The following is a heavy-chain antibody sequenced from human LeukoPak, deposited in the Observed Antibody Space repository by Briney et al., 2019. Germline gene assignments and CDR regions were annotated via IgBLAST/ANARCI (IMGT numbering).Heavy chain of an antibody. CDR2: ISYDGSNK. CDR1: GFTFSSYA. Sequence: PGRSLRLSCAASGFTFSSYAMHWVRQAPGKGLEWVAVISYDGSNKYYADSVKGRFTISRDNSKNALYLQMNTLRAEDTAVYYCARRGPDSIAVAGILYYYYYYMDVWGKGTTVTVSS. V-gene: IGHV3-30*01. J-gene: IGHJ6*03. D-gene: IGHD6-19*01. CDR3: ARRGPDSIAVAGILYYYYYYMDV.